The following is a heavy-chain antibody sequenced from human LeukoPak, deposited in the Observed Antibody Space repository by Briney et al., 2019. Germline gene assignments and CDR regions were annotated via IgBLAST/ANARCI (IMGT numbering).Heavy chain of an antibody. CDR3: ARERAVGGYSSGYSGYYFDY. J-gene: IGHJ4*02. D-gene: IGHD3-22*01. V-gene: IGHV3-66*01. CDR2: IYSGGST. CDR1: GFTVSSNY. Sequence: GGSLRLTCAASGFTVSSNYMSWVRHAPGKGLEWVSVIYSGGSTYYADSVKGRFTISRDNSKNTLYLQVNSLRAEDTAVYYCARERAVGGYSSGYSGYYFDYWGQGTLVTVSS.